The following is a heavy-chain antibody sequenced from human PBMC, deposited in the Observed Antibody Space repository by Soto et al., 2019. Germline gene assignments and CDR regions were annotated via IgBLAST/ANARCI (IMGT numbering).Heavy chain of an antibody. CDR2: IRNNGYGGTA. CDR1: GFKFGDYA. D-gene: IGHD3-22*01. CDR3: IRGSFGYYGP. V-gene: IGHV3-49*04. Sequence: GGSLRLSCAASGFKFGDYAMTWVRQAPGKGLEWVGFIRNNGYGGTANYAASVKGRFTISRDDSKTIAYLQMNSLKSEDTAVYYCIRGSFGYYGPWGQGTLVTVSS. J-gene: IGHJ5*02.